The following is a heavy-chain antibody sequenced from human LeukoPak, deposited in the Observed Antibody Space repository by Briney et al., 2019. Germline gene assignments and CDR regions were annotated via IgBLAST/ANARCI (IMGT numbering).Heavy chain of an antibody. V-gene: IGHV4-38-2*02. CDR2: IYYSGST. J-gene: IGHJ5*02. Sequence: SETLSLTCTVSGYSISSGYYWGWIRQPPGKGLEWIGSIYYSGSTYYNPSLKSRVTISVDTSKNQFSLKLSSVTAADTAVYYCARDATRLYSYGFILDWFDPWGQGTLVTVSS. CDR1: GYSISSGYY. D-gene: IGHD5-18*01. CDR3: ARDATRLYSYGFILDWFDP.